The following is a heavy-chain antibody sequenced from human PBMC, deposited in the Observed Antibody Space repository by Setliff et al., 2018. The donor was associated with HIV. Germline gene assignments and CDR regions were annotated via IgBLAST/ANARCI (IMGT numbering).Heavy chain of an antibody. Sequence: ASVKVSCKASGYTFTFYSIHWGRQAPGHGLEWMGIINPSGGSTSYSQKFQGRVTMTRDTATSTAYMELSSLRSEDTAMYYCASAYCSSTSCYVRWGDGMDVWGQGTTVTVSS. D-gene: IGHD2-2*01. CDR3: ASAYCSSTSCYVRWGDGMDV. J-gene: IGHJ6*02. CDR2: INPSGGST. V-gene: IGHV1-46*01. CDR1: GYTFTFYS.